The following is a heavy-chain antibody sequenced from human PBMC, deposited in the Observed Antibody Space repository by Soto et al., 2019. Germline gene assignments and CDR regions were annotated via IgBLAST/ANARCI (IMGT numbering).Heavy chain of an antibody. CDR3: SKFKYSTSVSHLKT. J-gene: IGHJ1*01. CDR1: GYTFANYW. CDR2: LSPSESRT. V-gene: IGHV5-51*01. Sequence: GESLKISCESSGYTFANYWIGWLREVPGEGLEWVALLSPSESRTIYSPSSQGQVTISAAKSISTAYLQRTSLKASATAIYSCSKFKYSTSVSHLKTRGQGTRVTVSS. D-gene: IGHD6-6*01.